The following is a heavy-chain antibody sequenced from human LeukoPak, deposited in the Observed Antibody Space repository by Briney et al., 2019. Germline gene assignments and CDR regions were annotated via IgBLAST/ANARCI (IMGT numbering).Heavy chain of an antibody. CDR1: GGSISSSSYY. V-gene: IGHV4-39*01. Sequence: PSETLSLTCTVSGGSISSSSYYWGWIRQPPGKGLEWIGSIYYSGSTYYNPSLKSRVTISVDTSKNQFSLKLSSVTAADTAVYYCARQARYDILTGYYYLGYYFDYWGQGTLVTVSS. D-gene: IGHD3-9*01. CDR3: ARQARYDILTGYYYLGYYFDY. J-gene: IGHJ4*02. CDR2: IYYSGST.